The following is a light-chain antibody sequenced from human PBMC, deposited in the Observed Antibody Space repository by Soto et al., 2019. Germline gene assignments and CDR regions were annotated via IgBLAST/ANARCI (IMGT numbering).Light chain of an antibody. J-gene: IGKJ1*01. V-gene: IGKV1-5*01. CDR1: QSISSW. CDR3: QQYNSYSRT. Sequence: DIQMTQSPSTLSAAVGERLTLSSRASQSISSWLAWYQQKPGKAPKLLIYDASSLESGVPSRFSGSGSGTEFTLTISSLQPDDFATYYCQQYNSYSRTFGQGTKVDIK. CDR2: DAS.